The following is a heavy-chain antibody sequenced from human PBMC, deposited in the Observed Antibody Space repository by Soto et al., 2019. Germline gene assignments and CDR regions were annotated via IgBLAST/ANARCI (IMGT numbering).Heavy chain of an antibody. CDR2: IYYSGST. Sequence: SETLSLTCTVSGGSISSYYWSWIRQPPGKGLEWIGYIYYSGSTNYNPSLKSRFTISVDTSKNQFSLKLSSVTAADTAVYYCARGYSSSWYDYWGQGTLVTVSS. CDR1: GGSISSYY. D-gene: IGHD6-13*01. J-gene: IGHJ4*02. V-gene: IGHV4-59*08. CDR3: ARGYSSSWYDY.